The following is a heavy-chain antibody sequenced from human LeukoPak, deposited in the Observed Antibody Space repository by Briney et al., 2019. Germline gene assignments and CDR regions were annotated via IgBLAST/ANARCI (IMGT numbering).Heavy chain of an antibody. Sequence: SETLSLTCTVSGGSIGSSSYYWGWIRQPPGKGLGWIGSIYYSGSTYYNPSLKSRVTISVDTSKNQFSLKLSSVTAADTAVYYCAREGAIRYFDWFHAFDIWGQGTMVTVSS. CDR2: IYYSGST. D-gene: IGHD3-9*01. CDR1: GGSIGSSSYY. V-gene: IGHV4-39*07. J-gene: IGHJ3*02. CDR3: AREGAIRYFDWFHAFDI.